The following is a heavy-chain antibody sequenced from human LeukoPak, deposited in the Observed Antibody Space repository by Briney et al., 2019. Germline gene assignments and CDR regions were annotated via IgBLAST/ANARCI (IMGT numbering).Heavy chain of an antibody. CDR1: GFAFSSYE. CDR3: ARGSYGSGHYGMDV. CDR2: ITSGGGTT. J-gene: IGHJ6*02. D-gene: IGHD3-10*01. V-gene: IGHV3-48*03. Sequence: PGGSLRLSCAASGFAFSSYEMNWVRQAPGKGLEWVTYITSGGGTTYYADSVKGPFTITRDNAKNSLYLQMSSLRAEDTAVYYCARGSYGSGHYGMDVWGRGTTVTVSS.